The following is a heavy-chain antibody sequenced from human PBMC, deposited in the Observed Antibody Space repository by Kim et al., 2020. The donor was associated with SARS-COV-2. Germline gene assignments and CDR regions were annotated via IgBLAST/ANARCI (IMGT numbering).Heavy chain of an antibody. D-gene: IGHD5-18*01. CDR2: ISSSSTI. CDR1: GFTFSSYS. V-gene: IGHV3-48*02. CDR3: ARAKTEMDTIVDFAGLFDY. Sequence: GGSLRLSCAASGFTFSSYSMNWVRQAPGKGLEWVSYISSSSTIYYADSVKGRYTISRDNAKNSLSLQMNNMRDVDTAVYDCARAKTEMDTIVDFAGLFDYWGQGTLVTVSS. J-gene: IGHJ4*01.